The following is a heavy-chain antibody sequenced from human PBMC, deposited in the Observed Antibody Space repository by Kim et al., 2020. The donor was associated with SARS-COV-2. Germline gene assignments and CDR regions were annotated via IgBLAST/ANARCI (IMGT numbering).Heavy chain of an antibody. Sequence: ASVKVSCKASGYTFSSHALNWVRQAPGQAYEWLGWINTNTGIPTHAQGFIGRFDFSLYTSVSTAYLQINSLQADDTAVYYCTRDRRFCSSTSCYPDYSDTWGQGTLVTVSS. J-gene: IGHJ4*02. CDR2: INTNTGIP. CDR3: TRDRRFCSSTSCYPDYSDT. D-gene: IGHD2-2*01. CDR1: GYTFSSHA. V-gene: IGHV7-4-1*02.